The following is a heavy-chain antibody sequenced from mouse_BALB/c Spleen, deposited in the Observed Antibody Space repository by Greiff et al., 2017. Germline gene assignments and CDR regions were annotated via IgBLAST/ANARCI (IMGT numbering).Heavy chain of an antibody. CDR2: ISSGGST. D-gene: IGHD2-4*01. J-gene: IGHJ4*01. CDR3: ARGDYDYDAMDY. CDR1: GFTFSSYA. V-gene: IGHV5-6-5*01. Sequence: EVKLTESGGGLVKPGGSLKLSCAASGFTFSSYAMSWVRQTPEKRLEWVASISSGGSTYYPDSVKGRFTISRDNARNILYLQMSSLRSEDTAMYYCARGDYDYDAMDYWGQGTSVTVSS.